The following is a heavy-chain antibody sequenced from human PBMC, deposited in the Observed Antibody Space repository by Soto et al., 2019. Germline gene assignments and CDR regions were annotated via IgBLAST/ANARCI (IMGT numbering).Heavy chain of an antibody. J-gene: IGHJ6*02. CDR1: GFTFSSYS. CDR3: ARDRDIGAAGYYYGMDV. Sequence: GGSLRLSCAASGFTFSSYSMNWVRQAPGKWLEWVSSISSSSSYIYYADSVKGRFTISRDNAKNSLYLQMNSLRAEDTAGYYCARDRDIGAAGYYYGMDVWGQGTMVTVSS. D-gene: IGHD2-15*01. V-gene: IGHV3-21*01. CDR2: ISSSSSYI.